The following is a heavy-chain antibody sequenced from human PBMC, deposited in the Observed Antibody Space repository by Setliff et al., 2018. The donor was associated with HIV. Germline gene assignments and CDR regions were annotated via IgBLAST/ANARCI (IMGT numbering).Heavy chain of an antibody. CDR3: AREIPYSYGGRGHPL. V-gene: IGHV4-34*01. D-gene: IGHD3-22*01. Sequence: PSETLSLTCALYVGSFSDYYWSWIRQPPGMGLEWIGEVNRGRRTNYNSSLKSRVTISIDTSRNQFSLTVSSVTAADTAVYYCAREIPYSYGGRGHPLWGQGTLVTVSS. CDR1: VGSFSDYY. J-gene: IGHJ4*02. CDR2: VNRGRRT.